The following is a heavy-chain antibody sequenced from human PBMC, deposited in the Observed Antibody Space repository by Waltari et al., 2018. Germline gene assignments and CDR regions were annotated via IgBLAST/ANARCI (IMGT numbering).Heavy chain of an antibody. J-gene: IGHJ5*02. V-gene: IGHV4-38-2*01. CDR2: IYQSGST. Sequence: QVQLQESGPGLVKPSETLSLTCAVSGYSISSGYYWGWIRQPPGKGLEWIGSIYQSGSTYYNPSLKSRVTISVDTSKNQFSLKLSSVTAADTAVYYWARQDIVVVVAATPGAFDPWGQGTLVTVSS. D-gene: IGHD2-15*01. CDR3: ARQDIVVVVAATPGAFDP. CDR1: GYSISSGYY.